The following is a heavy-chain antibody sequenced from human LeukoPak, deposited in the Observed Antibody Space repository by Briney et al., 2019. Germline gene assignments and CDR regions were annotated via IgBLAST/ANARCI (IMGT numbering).Heavy chain of an antibody. CDR2: VYPGDSDT. CDR3: ARRSSTVTTGGDAFDI. Sequence: GESLKISFKGSGYSFTSYWIGWVRQMPGKGLEWMGIVYPGDSDTRYSPSFQGQVTISADKSISTAYLQWSSLKASDTAMYYCARRSSTVTTGGDAFDIWGQGTMVTVSS. J-gene: IGHJ3*02. D-gene: IGHD4-17*01. CDR1: GYSFTSYW. V-gene: IGHV5-51*01.